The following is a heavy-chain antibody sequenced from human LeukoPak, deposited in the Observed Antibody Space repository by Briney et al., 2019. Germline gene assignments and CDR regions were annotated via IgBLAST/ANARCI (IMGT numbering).Heavy chain of an antibody. V-gene: IGHV4-30-4*01. CDR1: GGSISSGDYY. Sequence: SETLSLTCTVSGGSISSGDYYWSSIRQPPEKGLEWIGYIYYSGSTYYNPSLKSRVTISVDTSKNQFSLKLSSVTAADTAVYYCARAVRGVWAYYFDYWGQGTLVTVSS. J-gene: IGHJ4*02. CDR2: IYYSGST. CDR3: ARAVRGVWAYYFDY. D-gene: IGHD3-10*01.